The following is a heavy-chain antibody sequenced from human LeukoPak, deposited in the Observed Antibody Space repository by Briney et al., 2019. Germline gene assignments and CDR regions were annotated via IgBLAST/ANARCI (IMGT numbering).Heavy chain of an antibody. J-gene: IGHJ4*02. V-gene: IGHV3-23*01. CDR1: GFTFTSSG. D-gene: IGHD3-10*01. CDR2: ISGNGGVT. Sequence: GGSLRLSCAASGFTFTSSGFHWVRQAPGKGLEWVASISGNGGVTFYGDSVKGRSTISRDNSKNTLYLQMNSLRADDTAIFYCAKIRDSAGIDYWGQGTQVTVSS. CDR3: AKIRDSAGIDY.